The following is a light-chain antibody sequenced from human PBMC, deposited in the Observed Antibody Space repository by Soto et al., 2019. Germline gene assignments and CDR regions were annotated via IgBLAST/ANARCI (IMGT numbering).Light chain of an antibody. J-gene: IGKJ4*01. CDR1: QSVSST. Sequence: EIVMTQSPATLSVSPGERATLSCRASQSVSSTLAWYQQKPGQAPRLLIYGASTRATGIPARFSGSGSGTEFTLPISSLQSEDFAVYYCQQYNNWPRVTFGGGTKVEIK. CDR2: GAS. CDR3: QQYNNWPRVT. V-gene: IGKV3-15*01.